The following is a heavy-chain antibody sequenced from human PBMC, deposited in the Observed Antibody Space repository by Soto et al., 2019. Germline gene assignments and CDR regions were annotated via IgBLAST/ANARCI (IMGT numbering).Heavy chain of an antibody. J-gene: IGHJ4*02. CDR2: INAYNDNT. D-gene: IGHD4-17*01. Sequence: QVQLVQSGAEVKRPGASVKVSCKASGYTFTGYGISWVRQAPGQGLEWMGRINAYNDNTDYAQKFQGRVTLTTDTSASTAYMELRSLTSDDTAVYYCARRIGSPYGYLDYWGPGTLVTVSS. CDR3: ARRIGSPYGYLDY. V-gene: IGHV1-18*01. CDR1: GYTFTGYG.